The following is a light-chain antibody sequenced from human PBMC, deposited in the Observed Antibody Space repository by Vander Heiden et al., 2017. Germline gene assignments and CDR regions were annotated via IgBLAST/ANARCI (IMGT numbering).Light chain of an antibody. J-gene: IGKJ4*01. CDR2: AAS. Sequence: DIQMTQSPSSLSASIGDRVTITCRASQGISTYLAWFQQMPGKPPKSLIYAASTLQSGGPSHFSGSGSGTDFTLTITSLQPGDFATYYCQKYKTYPLTFDGGTKVEIK. CDR3: QKYKTYPLT. CDR1: QGISTY. V-gene: IGKV1-16*02.